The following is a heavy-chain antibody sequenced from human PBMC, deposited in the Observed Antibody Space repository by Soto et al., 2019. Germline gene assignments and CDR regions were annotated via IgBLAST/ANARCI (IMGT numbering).Heavy chain of an antibody. CDR2: ISGGGGVT. CDR1: GFSFSDYA. V-gene: IGHV3-23*01. D-gene: IGHD1-26*01. CDR3: AKGQYSGTAPPDY. J-gene: IGHJ4*02. Sequence: GGSLRLSCAATGFSFSDYAMTWVRQAPGKGLEWVSTISGGGGVTYYADSVKGRFIITRDNSKNTVNLQMSALRAEDTAIYYCAKGQYSGTAPPDYWGRGALVTVSS.